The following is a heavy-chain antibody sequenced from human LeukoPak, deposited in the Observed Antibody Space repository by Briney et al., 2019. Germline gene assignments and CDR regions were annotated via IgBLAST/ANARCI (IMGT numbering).Heavy chain of an antibody. CDR3: ARGRRIGYCSSTSCPYYLDY. Sequence: SVKVSCKASGGTFSSYAISWVRQAPGQGLEWMGGIIPIFGTANYAQKFQGRVTITADESTSTAHMELSSLRSEDTAVYYCARGRRIGYCSSTSCPYYLDYWGQGTLVTVSS. V-gene: IGHV1-69*13. J-gene: IGHJ4*02. D-gene: IGHD2-2*01. CDR1: GGTFSSYA. CDR2: IIPIFGTA.